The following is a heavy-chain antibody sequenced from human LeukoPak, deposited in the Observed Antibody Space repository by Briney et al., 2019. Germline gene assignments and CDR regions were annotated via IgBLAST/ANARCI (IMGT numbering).Heavy chain of an antibody. CDR3: AQDVPIERVPGVGPGS. D-gene: IGHD2-8*01. J-gene: IGHJ5*02. V-gene: IGHV3-30*02. CDR2: MQYDGSVI. CDR1: GFSFSDYG. Sequence: GGSLRLSCAASGFSFSDYGTHWVRQAPGKGLEWVTFMQYDGSVIFYAGSVKGRFTISRDNSKNTVYLQMSSLRTEDTAVYFCAQDVPIERVPGVGPGSWGQGTLVTVSS.